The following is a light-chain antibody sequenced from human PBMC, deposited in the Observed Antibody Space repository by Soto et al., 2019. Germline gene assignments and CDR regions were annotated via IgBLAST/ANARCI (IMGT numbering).Light chain of an antibody. Sequence: EVVLTQSPGTLSLSPGERATLSCRASQSISRIYLAWYQQKPGQAPRLLIYGASSRATGIPDRFSGSGSGTDFTLTISSLQPDDFATYYCQHYNSYSEAFGQGTKVDIK. CDR2: GAS. CDR1: QSISRIY. J-gene: IGKJ1*01. CDR3: QHYNSYSEA. V-gene: IGKV3-20*01.